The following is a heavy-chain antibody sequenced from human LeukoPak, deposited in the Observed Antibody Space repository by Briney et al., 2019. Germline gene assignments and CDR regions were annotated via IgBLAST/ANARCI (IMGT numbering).Heavy chain of an antibody. CDR3: ARFFHYYDSSGYLV. CDR2: ISSSSSVI. D-gene: IGHD3-22*01. J-gene: IGHJ4*02. CDR1: GFTFSSYS. Sequence: GGSLRLSCAASGFTFSSYSMNWVRQAPGKGPEWVAHISSSSSVIQYADSVKGRFIISRDNAQNSLYLQMDSLRPDDTAIYYCARFFHYYDSSGYLVWGQGTLVTVSS. V-gene: IGHV3-48*01.